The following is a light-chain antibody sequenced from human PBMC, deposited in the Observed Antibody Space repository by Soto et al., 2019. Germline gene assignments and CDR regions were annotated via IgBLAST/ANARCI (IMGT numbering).Light chain of an antibody. Sequence: DIQMTQSPSTLYASVGDRVSFTCRASQTIDNYLNWYQVKPGKTPKLLIYTASRLQRGVTSRFRGSGSGTDFTLTITGLQLEDFATYYCQHSYSSFLSFGGGTKVE. CDR2: TAS. V-gene: IGKV1-39*01. CDR3: QHSYSSFLS. J-gene: IGKJ4*01. CDR1: QTIDNY.